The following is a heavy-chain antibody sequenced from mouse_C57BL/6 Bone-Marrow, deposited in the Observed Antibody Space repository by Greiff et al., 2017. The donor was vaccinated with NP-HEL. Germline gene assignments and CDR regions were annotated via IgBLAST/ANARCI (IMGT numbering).Heavy chain of an antibody. CDR3: AAYFYFDY. J-gene: IGHJ2*01. Sequence: VQLQQPGAELVRPGTSVKLSCKASGYTFTSYWMHWVKQSPGQGLEWIGVIDPSDSYTNYNQKFKGKATLTVDTSPSTAYMQLSSLTSEDSAVYYCAAYFYFDYWGQGTTLTVSS. CDR2: IDPSDSYT. CDR1: GYTFTSYW. V-gene: IGHV1-59*01. D-gene: IGHD2-10*01.